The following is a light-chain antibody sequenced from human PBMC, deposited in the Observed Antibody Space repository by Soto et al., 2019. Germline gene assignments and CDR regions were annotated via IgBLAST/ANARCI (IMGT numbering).Light chain of an antibody. CDR1: QSISRY. CDR3: XXXYRLPRT. CDR2: GAS. Sequence: DIQMTQSPSSLSASVGDRVTITCRASQSISRYLNWYQQKPGKAPKILIYGASTLQSGVPSRFSGSGSGTDFTLTISSLQPXDXXXXXXXXXYRLPRTFGQGTKVEMK. J-gene: IGKJ1*01. V-gene: IGKV1-39*01.